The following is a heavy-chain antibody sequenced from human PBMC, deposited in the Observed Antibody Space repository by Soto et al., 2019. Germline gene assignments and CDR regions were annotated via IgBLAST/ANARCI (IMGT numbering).Heavy chain of an antibody. J-gene: IGHJ4*02. CDR1: GGSISSYY. V-gene: IGHV4-59*01. D-gene: IGHD3-9*01. CDR2: IYYSGST. CDR3: ARGLRYFDWLSFDY. Sequence: SETLSLTCTVSGGSISSYYWSWIRQPPGKGLEWIGYIYYSGSTNYNPSLKSRVTISVDTSKNQFSLKLSSVTAADTAVYYCARGLRYFDWLSFDYWGQGTQVTVSS.